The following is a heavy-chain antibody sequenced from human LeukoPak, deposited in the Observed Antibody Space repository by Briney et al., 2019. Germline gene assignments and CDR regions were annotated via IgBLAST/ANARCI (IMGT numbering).Heavy chain of an antibody. V-gene: IGHV4-34*01. CDR2: INHSGST. D-gene: IGHD5-18*01. J-gene: IGHJ4*02. Sequence: PSETLSLTCAVYGGSFSGYYWSWIRQPPGKGLEWIGEINHSGSTNYNPSLKSRVTISVDTSKNQFSLKLSSVTAADTAVYYCARDSVSGYSYFDYWGQGTLVTVSS. CDR3: ARDSVSGYSYFDY. CDR1: GGSFSGYY.